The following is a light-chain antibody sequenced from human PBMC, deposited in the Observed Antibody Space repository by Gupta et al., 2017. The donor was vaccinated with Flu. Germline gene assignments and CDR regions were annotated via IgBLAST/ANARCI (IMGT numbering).Light chain of an antibody. Sequence: TSSDVGGYNHVSCCQMPPGKAPQLMLYDVSTRPSGVSDRFSGSKSGNTASLTISGLQAEDEADYSCSSYTPSSTYVFGTGTKVTVL. V-gene: IGLV2-14*04. CDR1: SSDVGGYNH. J-gene: IGLJ1*01. CDR2: DVS. CDR3: SSYTPSSTYV.